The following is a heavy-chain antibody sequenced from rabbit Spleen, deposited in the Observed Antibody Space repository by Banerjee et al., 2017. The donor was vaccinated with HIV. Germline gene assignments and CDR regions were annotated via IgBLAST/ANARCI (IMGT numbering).Heavy chain of an antibody. Sequence: QSLEESGGDLVKPGGTLTLTCTASGFSFSSSDYMCWVRQAPGKGLEWISCIAGGSSGFTSSATWAKGRFTISKTSSTTVTLQMTSLTVADTATYFCARDQAGYAGYGYTWGLWGQGTLVTVS. J-gene: IGHJ4*01. D-gene: IGHD6-1*01. CDR1: GFSFSSSDY. V-gene: IGHV1S40*01. CDR2: IAGGSSGFT. CDR3: ARDQAGYAGYGYTWGL.